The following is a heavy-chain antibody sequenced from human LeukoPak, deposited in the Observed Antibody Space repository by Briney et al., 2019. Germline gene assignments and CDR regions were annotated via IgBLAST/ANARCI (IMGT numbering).Heavy chain of an antibody. D-gene: IGHD3-3*01. CDR1: GFTVSSNY. CDR3: AREVTHYDFWSGYR. J-gene: IGHJ4*02. Sequence: GGSLRLSCAASGFTVSSNYMSWVRQAPGKGLEWVSSISSSSYIYYADSVKGRFTISRDNAKNSLYLQMNSLRAEDTAVYYCAREVTHYDFWSGYRWGQGTLVTVSS. CDR2: ISSSSYI. V-gene: IGHV3-69-1*01.